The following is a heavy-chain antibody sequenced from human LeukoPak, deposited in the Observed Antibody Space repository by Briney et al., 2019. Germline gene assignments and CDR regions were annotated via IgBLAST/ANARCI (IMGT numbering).Heavy chain of an antibody. D-gene: IGHD3-10*01. CDR3: ARYGSGKNFDY. J-gene: IGHJ4*02. Sequence: GGSLRLSCAPSGFTFSNYGIHWVRQAPGKGLEWVAVIWYDGSQKYNADSVKGRFTISRDNSKNTLYLQMNSLRAEDTAVYYCARYGSGKNFDYWGQGTLVTVSS. CDR1: GFTFSNYG. V-gene: IGHV3-33*01. CDR2: IWYDGSQK.